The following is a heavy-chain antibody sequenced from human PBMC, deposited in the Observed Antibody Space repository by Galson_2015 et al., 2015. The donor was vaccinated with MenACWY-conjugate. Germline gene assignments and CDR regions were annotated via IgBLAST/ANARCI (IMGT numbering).Heavy chain of an antibody. D-gene: IGHD5-12*01. Sequence: QSGAEVKKPGASVTVSCTASGYTFSTYGINWVRQAPGQGLEWLGWISAYNGHTHYAEHLQGRPTMTMDTSTSTAYMELRSLRSDDTAVYYCARGARVSCYDSIPFDRWGQGTLVTVSS. V-gene: IGHV1-18*01. CDR1: GYTFSTYG. CDR3: ARGARVSCYDSIPFDR. J-gene: IGHJ4*02. CDR2: ISAYNGHT.